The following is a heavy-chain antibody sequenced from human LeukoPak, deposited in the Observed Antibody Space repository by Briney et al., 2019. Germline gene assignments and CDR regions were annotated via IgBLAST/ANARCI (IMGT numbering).Heavy chain of an antibody. CDR1: GFTFDDYA. CDR2: ISWNSGTI. Sequence: GGSLRLSCAASGFTFDDYAMHWVRQAPGKGLEWVSSISWNSGTIGYADSVKGRFTISGDNAQNSLYLQMNSLRAEDMALYYCAKDLYRGEDTAMVTFDYWGQGTLVTVSS. CDR3: AKDLYRGEDTAMVTFDY. J-gene: IGHJ4*02. D-gene: IGHD5-18*01. V-gene: IGHV3-9*03.